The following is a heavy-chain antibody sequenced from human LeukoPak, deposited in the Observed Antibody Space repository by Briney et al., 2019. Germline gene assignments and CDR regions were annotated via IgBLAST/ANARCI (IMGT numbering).Heavy chain of an antibody. J-gene: IGHJ4*02. CDR3: ARAYDKAYDY. CDR2: INPNDDRT. CDR1: GIIFGSHG. V-gene: IGHV3-23*01. D-gene: IGHD2-21*01. Sequence: GGSLRLSCAASGIIFGSHGMAWVRQAPGKGLEWVSSINPNDDRTFHADFVKGRLTISRDNSKNTMSLHMNSLRAEDSAIYRCARAYDKAYDYWGQGTLVTVSS.